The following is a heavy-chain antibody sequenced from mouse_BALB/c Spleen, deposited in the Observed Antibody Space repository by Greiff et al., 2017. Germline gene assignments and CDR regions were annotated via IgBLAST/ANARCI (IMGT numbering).Heavy chain of an antibody. CDR3: ARIYGYDVGFDY. CDR2: IDPSDSET. Sequence: QVQLQQSGPQLVRPGASVKISCKASGYSFTSYWMHWVKQRPGQGLEWIGMIDPSDSETRLNQKFKDKATLTVDKSSSTAYMQLSSPTSEDSAVYYCARIYGYDVGFDYWGQGTTLTVSS. J-gene: IGHJ2*01. V-gene: IGHV1S126*01. D-gene: IGHD2-2*01. CDR1: GYSFTSYW.